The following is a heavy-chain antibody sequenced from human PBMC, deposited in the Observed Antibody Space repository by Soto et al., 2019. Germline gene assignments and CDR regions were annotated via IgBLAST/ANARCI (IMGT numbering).Heavy chain of an antibody. CDR3: ARDNIVATILAGYNWFDP. D-gene: IGHD5-12*01. CDR2: ISAYNGNT. V-gene: IGHV1-18*04. Sequence: QVQLVQSGAEVKKPGASVKVSCKASGYTFTSYGISWVRQAPGQGREWMGWISAYNGNTNYAQKLQGRVTMTTDTSTSTAYMELRSLRSDDTAVYYCARDNIVATILAGYNWFDPWGQGTLVTVSS. CDR1: GYTFTSYG. J-gene: IGHJ5*02.